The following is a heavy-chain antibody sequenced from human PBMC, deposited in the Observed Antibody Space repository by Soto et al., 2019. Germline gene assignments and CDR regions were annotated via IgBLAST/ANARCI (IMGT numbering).Heavy chain of an antibody. V-gene: IGHV1-58*01. D-gene: IGHD3-22*01. CDR1: GFTFTSYV. CDR3: AVKGSKDSSGYYYYYYGMDV. Sequence: SVKVSCKASGFTFTSYVVGWVRQARGQRLEWIGWIVVGSGNTNYAQKFQERVTITRDMSTSTAYMELSSLRSEDTAVYYCAVKGSKDSSGYYYYYYGMDVWGQGTTVTVSS. J-gene: IGHJ6*02. CDR2: IVVGSGNT.